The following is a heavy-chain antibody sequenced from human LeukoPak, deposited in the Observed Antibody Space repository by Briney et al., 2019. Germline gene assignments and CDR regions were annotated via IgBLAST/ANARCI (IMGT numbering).Heavy chain of an antibody. CDR1: GFTFSNYW. CDR3: VSGSLQSGYNFDY. D-gene: IGHD3-3*01. CDR2: IKYDGSAT. V-gene: IGHV3-74*01. Sequence: GGSLRLSCAASGFTFSNYWMHWIRQVPGKGLVWVSHIKYDGSATNYADSVKGRFTISRDNAKNTLYLQINSLRAEDTAVYYCVSGSLQSGYNFDYWGQGAPVTVSS. J-gene: IGHJ4*02.